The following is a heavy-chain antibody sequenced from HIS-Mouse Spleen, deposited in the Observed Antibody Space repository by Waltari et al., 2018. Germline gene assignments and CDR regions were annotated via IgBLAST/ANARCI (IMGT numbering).Heavy chain of an antibody. CDR3: AKDGRYSSSWYAFDI. CDR1: GFTFSSYA. D-gene: IGHD6-13*01. Sequence: EVQLLESGGGLVQPGGSLRLSCAASGFTFSSYAMSGVRQAQGKGLEGVSANSGSGGSTYYADSVKGRFTISRDNSKNTLYLQMNSLRAEDTAVYYCAKDGRYSSSWYAFDIWGQGTMVTVSS. CDR2: NSGSGGST. J-gene: IGHJ3*02. V-gene: IGHV3-23*01.